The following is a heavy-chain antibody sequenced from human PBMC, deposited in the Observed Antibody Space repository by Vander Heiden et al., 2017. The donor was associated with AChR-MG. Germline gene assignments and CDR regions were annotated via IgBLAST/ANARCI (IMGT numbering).Heavy chain of an antibody. CDR2: IWYDGSNK. D-gene: IGHD6-6*01. Sequence: QVQLVEPGGDVVQPGRPLRLSCAASGFTFSNYGLHWVRQAPGKGLEWVAVIWYDGSNKYYVDSVKGRFTISRDNSENTLYLQMNSLRAEDTAVYYCARFSGSSALDYWGQGTLVTVSS. V-gene: IGHV3-33*01. J-gene: IGHJ4*02. CDR3: ARFSGSSALDY. CDR1: GFTFSNYG.